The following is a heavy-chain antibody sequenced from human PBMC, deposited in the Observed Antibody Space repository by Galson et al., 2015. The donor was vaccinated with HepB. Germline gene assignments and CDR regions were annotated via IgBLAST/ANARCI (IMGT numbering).Heavy chain of an antibody. J-gene: IGHJ6*03. D-gene: IGHD4-11*01. CDR2: VSGSGDST. CDR3: AKGGTSVPTFYFYYMDV. CDR1: GFTSSSYA. Sequence: PLRLSCAASGFTSSSYAMSWVRQSPGKGLEWVSGVSGSGDSTHYADSVKGRFTISRDTSKHTLYLQMSSLGAEDTAVYYCAKGGTSVPTFYFYYMDVWGKGTTVTVSS. V-gene: IGHV3-23*01.